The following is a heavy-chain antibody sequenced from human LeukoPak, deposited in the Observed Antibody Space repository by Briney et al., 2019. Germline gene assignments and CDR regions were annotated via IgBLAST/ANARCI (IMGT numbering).Heavy chain of an antibody. CDR3: ANLLCRYYYGMDV. Sequence: GGSLRLSCAASGFTLSSYPMNWVRQAPGKGLEWVAYLGNDGRLVSYADSVKGRFTISRDNAKNSLYLQMNSLRAEDTAVYYCANLLCRYYYGMDVWGQGTTVTVSS. CDR1: GFTLSSYP. V-gene: IGHV3-48*03. D-gene: IGHD3-16*01. J-gene: IGHJ6*02. CDR2: LGNDGRLV.